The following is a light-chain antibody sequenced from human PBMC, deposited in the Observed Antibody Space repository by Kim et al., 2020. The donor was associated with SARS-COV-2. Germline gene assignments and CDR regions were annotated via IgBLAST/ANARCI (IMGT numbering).Light chain of an antibody. J-gene: IGKJ4*01. CDR2: EAS. CDR1: QDISSW. Sequence: DIQMTQSPSSVSASVGDRVTITCRASQDISSWLAWYQQKPGKAPKVLIYEASNLQSGVPSRFSGSGSGTDFTLTINGLQPEDFATYDSQQTIGFPLTFGGGTKVDIK. CDR3: QQTIGFPLT. V-gene: IGKV1D-12*01.